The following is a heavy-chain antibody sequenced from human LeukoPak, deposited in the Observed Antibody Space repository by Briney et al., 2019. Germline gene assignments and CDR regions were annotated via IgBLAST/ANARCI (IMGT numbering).Heavy chain of an antibody. V-gene: IGHV4-34*01. CDR3: ARDILIWEGAYNSEGVFNYYYMDV. D-gene: IGHD5-24*01. Sequence: SETLSLTCAVYGGSFSSYYWGWIRQPPGKGLEWIGSIYHSGSTYYNPSLKSRVTISVDTSKNQFSLMLSSVTAADTAVYYCARDILIWEGAYNSEGVFNYYYMDVWGKGTTVTVSS. J-gene: IGHJ6*03. CDR1: GGSFSSYY. CDR2: IYHSGST.